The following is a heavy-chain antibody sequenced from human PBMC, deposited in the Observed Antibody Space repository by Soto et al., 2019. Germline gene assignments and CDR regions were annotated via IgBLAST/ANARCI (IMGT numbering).Heavy chain of an antibody. Sequence: SETLSLTCAVYGGSFSGYYWSWIRQPPGKGLEWIGEINHSGSTNYNPSLKSRVTISVDTSKNQFSLKLSSVTAVDTAVYYCARWHPTYLYYYYGMDVWGQGTTVTVS. CDR3: ARWHPTYLYYYYGMDV. CDR2: INHSGST. V-gene: IGHV4-34*01. J-gene: IGHJ6*02. CDR1: GGSFSGYY.